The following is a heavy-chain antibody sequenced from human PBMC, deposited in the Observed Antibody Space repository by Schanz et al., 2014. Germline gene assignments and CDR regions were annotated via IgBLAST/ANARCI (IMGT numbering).Heavy chain of an antibody. D-gene: IGHD5-12*01. CDR2: MNESHSTI. CDR1: GLIFSNYV. CDR3: ARKVVATIGGYYDN. Sequence: EVQLLESGGGLVQPGGSLKLSCAASGLIFSNYVMSWVRQAPGKGLEWVSAMNESHSTIYYADSVKGRFTISRDNSKNTLYLQMNSLRVEDTAVYYCARKVVATIGGYYDNWGQGTLVIVSS. J-gene: IGHJ4*02. V-gene: IGHV3-23*01.